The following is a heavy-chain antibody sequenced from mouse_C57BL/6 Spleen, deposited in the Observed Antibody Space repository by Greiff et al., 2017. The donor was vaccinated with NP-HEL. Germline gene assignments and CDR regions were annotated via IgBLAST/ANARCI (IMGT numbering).Heavy chain of an antibody. CDR2: IRSKSNNYAT. Sequence: EVQGVESGGGLVQPKGSLKLSCAASGFSFNTYAMNWVRQAPGKGLEWVARIRSKSNNYATYYADSVKDRFTISRDDSESMLYLQMNNLKTEDTAMYYCVREGGSSYYFDYWGQGTTLTVSS. CDR3: VREGGSSYYFDY. V-gene: IGHV10-1*01. CDR1: GFSFNTYA. J-gene: IGHJ2*01. D-gene: IGHD1-1*01.